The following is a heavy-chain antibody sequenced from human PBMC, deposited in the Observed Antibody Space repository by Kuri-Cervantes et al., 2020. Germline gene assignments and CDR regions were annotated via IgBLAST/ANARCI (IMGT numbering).Heavy chain of an antibody. J-gene: IGHJ4*02. D-gene: IGHD3-10*01. CDR1: EYTFATYD. CDR2: MNPNNGNT. Sequence: ASVKVSCKASEYTFATYDINWVRQATGQGLEWMGWMNPNNGNTGYAQKFQGRVTMTRSTPISTAYMELSSLTSEDTAVYYCTRGPRNYGFDYWGQGTLVTDSS. CDR3: TRGPRNYGFDY. V-gene: IGHV1-8*02.